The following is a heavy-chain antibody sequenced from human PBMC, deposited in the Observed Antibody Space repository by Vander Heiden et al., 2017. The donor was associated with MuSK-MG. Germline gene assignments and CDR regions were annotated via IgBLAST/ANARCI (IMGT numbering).Heavy chain of an antibody. J-gene: IGHJ4*02. Sequence: EVQLVESGGGLVKPGGSLRLSCAASGFTFSSYSMNWVRQAPGKGLEWVSSISSSSSYIYYADSVKGRFTISRDNAKNSLYLQMNSLRAEDTAVYYCARDDHYYDSSGYARPIDYWGQGTLVTVSS. CDR2: ISSSSSYI. D-gene: IGHD3-22*01. CDR1: GFTFSSYS. CDR3: ARDDHYYDSSGYARPIDY. V-gene: IGHV3-21*03.